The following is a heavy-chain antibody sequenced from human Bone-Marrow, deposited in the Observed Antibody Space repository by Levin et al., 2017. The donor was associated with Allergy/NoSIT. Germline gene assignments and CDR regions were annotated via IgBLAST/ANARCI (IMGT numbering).Heavy chain of an antibody. CDR3: ASSSSGNDFQF. J-gene: IGHJ4*02. Sequence: GESLKISCAASGFTFSDYYMDWVRQPPGKGLGWVGRIRDRANSKSTEYAASVKGRFTISGDDSENSLYLHINSLNTEDTAVYCCASSSSGNDFQFWGQGTLVTVSS. V-gene: IGHV3-72*01. D-gene: IGHD1-1*01. CDR2: IRDRANSKST. CDR1: GFTFSDYY.